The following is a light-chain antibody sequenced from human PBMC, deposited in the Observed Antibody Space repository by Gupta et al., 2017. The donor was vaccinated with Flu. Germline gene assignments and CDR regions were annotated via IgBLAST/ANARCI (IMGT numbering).Light chain of an antibody. V-gene: IGKV1-5*03. J-gene: IGKJ4*01. Sequence: PSTLSAYVGGRVTITCRASQSLSSWLAWYQQKPGKAPNLLIYKASNLESGVPSRFSGSGSGTEFTLTISSLQPDDFATYYCQQYDSYSLTFGGGTKVEI. CDR3: QQYDSYSLT. CDR2: KAS. CDR1: QSLSSW.